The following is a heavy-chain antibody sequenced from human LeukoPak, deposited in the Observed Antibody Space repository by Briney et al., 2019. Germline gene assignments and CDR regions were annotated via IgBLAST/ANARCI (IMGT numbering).Heavy chain of an antibody. V-gene: IGHV3-23*01. J-gene: IGHJ4*02. CDR3: AKAYGYSSGWYSY. Sequence: GGSLRLSCAASGFTYSSNAMSWVRQAPGKGLEWVSAISASGGSTYYADSVKGRFTISRDNSKNTLYLQMNSLRAEDTAVYYCAKAYGYSSGWYSYWGQGTLVTVSS. D-gene: IGHD6-19*01. CDR2: ISASGGST. CDR1: GFTYSSNA.